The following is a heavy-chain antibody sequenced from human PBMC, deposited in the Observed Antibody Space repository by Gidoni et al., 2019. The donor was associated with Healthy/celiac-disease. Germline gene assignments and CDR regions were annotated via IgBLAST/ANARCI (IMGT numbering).Heavy chain of an antibody. CDR2: INPNSGGT. CDR1: GYTFTGYY. D-gene: IGHD2-15*01. CDR3: ARRVGYCSGGSCYSEVYYMDV. J-gene: IGHJ6*03. V-gene: IGHV1-2*02. Sequence: QVQLVQSGAEVKKPGASVKVSCKASGYTFTGYYMHWVRQAPGQGLEWMGWINPNSGGTNYAQKFQGRVTMTRDTSISTAYMELSRLRSDDTAVYYCARRVGYCSGGSCYSEVYYMDVWGKGTTVTVSS.